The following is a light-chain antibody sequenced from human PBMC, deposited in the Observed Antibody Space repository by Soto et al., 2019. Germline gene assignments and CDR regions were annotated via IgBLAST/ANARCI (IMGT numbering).Light chain of an antibody. CDR2: DAS. V-gene: IGKV3-11*01. CDR1: QSVSTS. J-gene: IGKJ5*01. Sequence: EIVLTQSPATLSLSPGERATLSCRASQSVSTSLAWYQQKPGQAPRLLISDASNRATDIPIRFSGSGSGTDFTLTITSLQPEDFATYYCQQASSFPITFGQGTRLEIK. CDR3: QQASSFPIT.